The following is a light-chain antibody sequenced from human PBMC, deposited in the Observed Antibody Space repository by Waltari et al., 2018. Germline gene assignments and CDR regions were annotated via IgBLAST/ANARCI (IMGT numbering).Light chain of an antibody. J-gene: IGKJ5*01. CDR2: GAS. CDR3: QQFGHSPIT. Sequence: EVVLTQSPGTLSVSPGESATLSCRASQSVSSGYLAWYQQKPGQAPRLVIYGASTRATGIPDRFSDSGSGTDFTLTISRLEPEDFAVYYCQQFGHSPITFGQGSRLDNK. CDR1: QSVSSGY. V-gene: IGKV3-20*01.